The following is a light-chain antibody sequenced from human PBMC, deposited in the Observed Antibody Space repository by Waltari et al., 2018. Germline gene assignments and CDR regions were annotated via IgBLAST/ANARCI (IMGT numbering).Light chain of an antibody. CDR2: EDN. J-gene: IGLJ2*01. V-gene: IGLV6-57*01. CDR1: SGNLGSTY. CDR3: QSYDSSNVVV. Sequence: NFMLTQPHSVSESPVKTVTIYCTHSSGNLGSTYVHWHQQRPASSPTTVIYEDNQRPSGVPDRFSGSIDSSSNSASLTISGLTTEDEADYYCQSYDSSNVVVFGGGTKLTVL.